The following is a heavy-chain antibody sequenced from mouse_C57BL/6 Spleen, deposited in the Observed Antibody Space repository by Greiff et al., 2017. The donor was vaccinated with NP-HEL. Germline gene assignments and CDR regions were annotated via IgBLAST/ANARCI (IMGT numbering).Heavy chain of an antibody. V-gene: IGHV6-3*01. CDR1: GFTFSNYW. CDR3: TGPPIYYGNYYRDFDV. J-gene: IGHJ1*03. D-gene: IGHD2-1*01. CDR2: IRLKSDNYAT. Sequence: EVKLMESGGGLVQPGGSMKLSCVASGFTFSNYWMNWVRQSPEKGLEWVAQIRLKSDNYATHYAESVKGRFTISRDDSKSIVYLQMNNLRAEDTGIYYCTGPPIYYGNYYRDFDVWGTGTTVTVSS.